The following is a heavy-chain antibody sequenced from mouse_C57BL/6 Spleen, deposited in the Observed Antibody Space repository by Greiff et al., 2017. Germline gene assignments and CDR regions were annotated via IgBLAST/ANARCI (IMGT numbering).Heavy chain of an antibody. J-gene: IGHJ2*01. V-gene: IGHV5-17*01. CDR2: ISSGSSTI. Sequence: DVVLVESGGGLVKPGGSLKLSCAASGFTFSEYGMHWVRQAPEKGLEWVAYISSGSSTIYYADTVKGRFTISRDKAKNTLFLQMTSLRSEDTAMYYCARIFDYWGHGTTLTVSS. CDR1: GFTFSEYG. CDR3: ARIFDY.